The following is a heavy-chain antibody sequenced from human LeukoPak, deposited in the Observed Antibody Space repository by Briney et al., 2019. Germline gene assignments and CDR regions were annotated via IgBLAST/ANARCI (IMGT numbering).Heavy chain of an antibody. J-gene: IGHJ6*02. D-gene: IGHD6-13*01. CDR1: GFTFSSYA. CDR3: ARVDSSSWYSYYYYYYGMDV. Sequence: PGGSLRLSCAASGFTFSSYAMRWVRQAPGKGLEWVAVISYDGSNKYYADSVKGRFTISRDNSKNTLYQQMNSLRAEDTAVYYCARVDSSSWYSYYYYYYGMDVWGQGTTVTVSS. CDR2: ISYDGSNK. V-gene: IGHV3-30*04.